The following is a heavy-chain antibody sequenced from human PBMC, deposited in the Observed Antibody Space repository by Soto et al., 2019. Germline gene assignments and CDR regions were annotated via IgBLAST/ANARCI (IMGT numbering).Heavy chain of an antibody. CDR2: IYYSGST. V-gene: IGHV4-61*08. CDR3: ARYPNYYYYGFDV. D-gene: IGHD3-10*01. Sequence: SETLSLTCTVSGGSVSSGDYFWSWLRQSPGKRLEWIAYIYYSGSTNYNPSLKSRATISVDTSKSQVSLTLTSMTAADAALYYCARYPNYYYYGFDVWGQGTAVTVSS. CDR1: GGSVSSGDYF. J-gene: IGHJ6*02.